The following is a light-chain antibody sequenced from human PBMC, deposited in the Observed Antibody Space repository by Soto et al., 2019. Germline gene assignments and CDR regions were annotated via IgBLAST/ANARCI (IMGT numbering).Light chain of an antibody. V-gene: IGLV2-14*01. J-gene: IGLJ2*01. Sequence: QSALTQPASVSGSPGQSITISCTEISSDIGGYNYVSRYQQHPGKAPKLIIYDVNNRPSGVSNRFSGSKSGDTASLTISGLQAEDEADYYCSSYITTSTSVVFGGGTKLTVL. CDR1: SSDIGGYNY. CDR3: SSYITTSTSVV. CDR2: DVN.